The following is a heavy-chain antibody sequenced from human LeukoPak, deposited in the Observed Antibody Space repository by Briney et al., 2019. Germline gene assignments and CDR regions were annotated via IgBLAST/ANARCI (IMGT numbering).Heavy chain of an antibody. D-gene: IGHD2-2*02. CDR3: AKCRRCITTSCYTAFDY. V-gene: IGHV3-11*03. J-gene: IGHJ4*02. CDR1: GFTFSDYY. CDR2: ISSSSSYT. Sequence: GGSLRLSCAASGFTFSDYYMSWIRQAPGKGLEWVSYISSSSSYTNYADSVKGRFTISRDNAKNSLYLQMNSLRAEDTALYYCAKCRRCITTSCYTAFDYWGQGTLVTVSS.